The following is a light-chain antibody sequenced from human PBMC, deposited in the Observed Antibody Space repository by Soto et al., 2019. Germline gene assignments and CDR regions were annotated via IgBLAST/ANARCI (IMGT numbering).Light chain of an antibody. J-gene: IGKJ1*01. CDR1: QSITDW. V-gene: IGKV1-5*03. Sequence: DIQMTQSPYTMSASVGDRVTITCRASQSITDWLAWYQQKPGKAPKFLIYKASNLEGGVPSRFSGSGSGTEVTLTISSVQPDDFATYYCQYWDDYSWTFGQGTKVEIK. CDR2: KAS. CDR3: QYWDDYSWT.